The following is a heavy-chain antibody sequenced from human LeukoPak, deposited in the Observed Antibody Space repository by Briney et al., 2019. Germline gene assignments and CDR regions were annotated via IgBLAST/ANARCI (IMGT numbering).Heavy chain of an antibody. CDR1: GYTFTDYY. J-gene: IGHJ4*02. V-gene: IGHV1-2*02. D-gene: IGHD3-22*01. CDR2: INPNSGGT. CDR3: ARASYYYDSSGYPGYYFDY. Sequence: ASVKVSCKASGYTFTDYYMHWVRQAPGQGLEWMGWINPNSGGTNYAQKFQGRVTMTRDTSISTAYMKLSRLRSDDTAVYYCARASYYYDSSGYPGYYFDYWGQGTLVTVSS.